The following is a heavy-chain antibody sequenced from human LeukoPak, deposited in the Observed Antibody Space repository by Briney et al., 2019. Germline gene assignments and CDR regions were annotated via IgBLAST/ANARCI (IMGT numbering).Heavy chain of an antibody. D-gene: IGHD2-15*01. J-gene: IGHJ5*02. V-gene: IGHV4-34*01. CDR3: ARLRPYCSGGSCYLNWFDP. Sequence: SETLSLTCAVYGGSFSGYYWSWIRQPPGKGLEWIGEINHSGSTNYNPSLKSRVTISVDTSKTQFSLKLSSVTAADTAVYYCARLRPYCSGGSCYLNWFDPWGQGTLVTVSS. CDR2: INHSGST. CDR1: GGSFSGYY.